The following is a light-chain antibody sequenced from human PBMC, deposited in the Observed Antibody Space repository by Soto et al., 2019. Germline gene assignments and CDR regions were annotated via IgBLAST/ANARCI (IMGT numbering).Light chain of an antibody. CDR2: HTS. V-gene: IGKV3-11*01. CDR3: HQRQSWPRT. Sequence: EIVLTQSPATLSSSPGERATLSCRASQTVNSRLAWYQHKPGQAPRLLIYHTSTRATGIPARFSGSGSGTDFTLTISSLEPEDFAVYYCHQRQSWPRTFGQGTKVEIK. CDR1: QTVNSR. J-gene: IGKJ1*01.